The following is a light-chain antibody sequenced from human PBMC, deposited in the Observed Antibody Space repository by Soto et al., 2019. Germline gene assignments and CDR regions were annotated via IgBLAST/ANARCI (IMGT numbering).Light chain of an antibody. CDR1: QSISSW. Sequence: DIQMTQSPSILSAPVGDRVTITCRASQSISSWLAWYQQKPGKAPNLLIYKASHLENGVPSRFSGSGSGTEFTLTISSLQPDDFATYYCQHYNSYSEAFGQGTKVDI. CDR3: QHYNSYSEA. CDR2: KAS. V-gene: IGKV1-5*03. J-gene: IGKJ1*01.